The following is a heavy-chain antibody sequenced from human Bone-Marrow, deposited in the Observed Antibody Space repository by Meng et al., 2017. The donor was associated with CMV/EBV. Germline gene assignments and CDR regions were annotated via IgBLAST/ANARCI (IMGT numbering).Heavy chain of an antibody. Sequence: GGSLRLSCAVAGFTFSSYAMHWVRQAPGKGLEWVAVISYDGSNKYYADSVKGRFTISRDNSKNTLYLQMNSLRAEDTAVYYCARDGGEVTGMDVWGQGTTVTVSS. CDR2: ISYDGSNK. D-gene: IGHD3-10*01. CDR3: ARDGGEVTGMDV. V-gene: IGHV3-30-3*01. CDR1: GFTFSSYA. J-gene: IGHJ6*02.